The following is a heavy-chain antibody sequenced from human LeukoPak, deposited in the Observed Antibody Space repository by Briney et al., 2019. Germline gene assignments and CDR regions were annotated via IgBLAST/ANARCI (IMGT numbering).Heavy chain of an antibody. CDR1: GFTFSGYS. J-gene: IGHJ6*02. D-gene: IGHD3-22*01. V-gene: IGHV3-48*01. CDR2: FSSSSTI. CDR3: ARDSFSDSSGYFYYYYGMDV. Sequence: GGPLGLSFPASGFTFSGYSLNWFGRAQGRGREWVSYFSSSSTIYYADSVKGRFTISRDNAKNSLYLQMNSLRAEDTAVYYCARDSFSDSSGYFYYYYGMDVWGQGTTVTVSS.